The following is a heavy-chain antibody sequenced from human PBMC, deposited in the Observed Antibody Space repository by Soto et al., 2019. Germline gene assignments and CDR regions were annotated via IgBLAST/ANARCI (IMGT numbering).Heavy chain of an antibody. D-gene: IGHD3-22*01. CDR3: ARDRAHFYESSGRLDL. J-gene: IGHJ4*02. V-gene: IGHV4-30-4*01. CDR2: ISYSGST. Sequence: SETLSLTCSVSGDSMNNGDYFWTWIRQTPGKGLQWIAYISYSGSTFYNPSLKTRLAMSVDTSKNQFSVRLRSVTAADTAVYYCARDRAHFYESSGRLDLWGQGMLVTVSS. CDR1: GDSMNNGDYF.